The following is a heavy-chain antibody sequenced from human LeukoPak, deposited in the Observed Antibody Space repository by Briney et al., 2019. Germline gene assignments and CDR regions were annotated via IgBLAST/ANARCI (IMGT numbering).Heavy chain of an antibody. CDR2: INHSGST. CDR3: ARSVYYGSGSYNSFDP. D-gene: IGHD3-10*01. J-gene: IGHJ5*02. Sequence: SETLSLTCAVYGGSFSGYYWSWIRQPPGKGLEWIGEINHSGSTNYNPSLKSRVTISVDTSKNQFSLKLSSVTAADTAVYYCARSVYYGSGSYNSFDPWGQGTLVSVSS. V-gene: IGHV4-34*01. CDR1: GGSFSGYY.